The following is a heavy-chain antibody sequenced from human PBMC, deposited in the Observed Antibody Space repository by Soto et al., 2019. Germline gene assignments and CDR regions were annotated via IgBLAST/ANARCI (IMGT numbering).Heavy chain of an antibody. CDR1: GYTFTSYD. CDR2: MNPNSGNT. Sequence: ASVKVSCKASGYTFTSYDINWVRQATGQGLEWMGWMNPNSGNTGYAQKFQGRVTMTRNTSISTAYMELSSLRSEDTAVYYCARVMGSSGYRPNYYFDYWGQGTLVTVSS. D-gene: IGHD6-19*01. CDR3: ARVMGSSGYRPNYYFDY. J-gene: IGHJ4*02. V-gene: IGHV1-8*01.